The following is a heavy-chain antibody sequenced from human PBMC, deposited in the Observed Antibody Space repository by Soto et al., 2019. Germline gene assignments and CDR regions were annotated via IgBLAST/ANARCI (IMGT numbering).Heavy chain of an antibody. CDR2: IFYTGRT. J-gene: IGHJ5*02. CDR1: CGSIINRSYY. V-gene: IGHV4-39*02. Sequence: PSETLSLTCTVSCGSIINRSYYWGWVRQPPGKGLEWIGDIFYTGRTYYSPSLKSRVTISIDTSKEQFSLNLTSVTAADTAVYYCARERLPDSYDSSGYFSGPWGQGTLVTVSS. D-gene: IGHD3-22*01. CDR3: ARERLPDSYDSSGYFSGP.